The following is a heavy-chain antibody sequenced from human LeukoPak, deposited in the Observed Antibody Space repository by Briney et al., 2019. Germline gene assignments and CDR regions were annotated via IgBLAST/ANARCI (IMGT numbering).Heavy chain of an antibody. J-gene: IGHJ5*02. V-gene: IGHV3-74*01. CDR1: GVTFSSYW. D-gene: IGHD6-13*01. CDR2: INSDGSST. CDR3: ARDSLTIAALNWFDP. Sequence: LGGSLRLSCAASGVTFSSYWMHWVRQAPGKGLVWVSRINSDGSSTSYAESVKGRFTISRDNDKNTLYLQMNSLRAEDTAVYYCARDSLTIAALNWFDPWGQGTLVTVSS.